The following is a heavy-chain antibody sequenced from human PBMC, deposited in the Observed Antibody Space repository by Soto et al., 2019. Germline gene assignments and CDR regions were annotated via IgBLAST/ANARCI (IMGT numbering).Heavy chain of an antibody. V-gene: IGHV3-7*01. D-gene: IGHD3-22*01. CDR2: IKQDGSEK. CDR3: ARERETYYYDSSGYLDY. CDR1: GFTFSSYW. J-gene: IGHJ4*02. Sequence: GGSLRLSCAASGFTFSSYWMSWVRQAPGKGLEWVATIKQDGSEKYYVDSVKGRFTISRDNAKNSLYLQMNSLRAEDTAVYYGARERETYYYDSSGYLDYWGQGTLVTVSS.